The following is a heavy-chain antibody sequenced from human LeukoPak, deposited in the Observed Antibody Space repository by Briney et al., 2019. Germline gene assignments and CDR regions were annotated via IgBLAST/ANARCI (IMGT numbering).Heavy chain of an antibody. Sequence: GGSLRLSCAASGFTFSSYAMSWVRQAPGKGLEWVSSVSGSGSGTYYADSVKVRFTISRDNSKNTLYLQMNSLRAEDTAVYYCAKDQRGYGRIIDYWGQGTLVTISS. CDR3: AKDQRGYGRIIDY. CDR2: VSGSGSGT. J-gene: IGHJ4*02. CDR1: GFTFSSYA. D-gene: IGHD3-10*01. V-gene: IGHV3-23*01.